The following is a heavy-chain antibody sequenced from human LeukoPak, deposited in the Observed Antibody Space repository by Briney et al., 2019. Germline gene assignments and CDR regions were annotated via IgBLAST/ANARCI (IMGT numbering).Heavy chain of an antibody. D-gene: IGHD6-13*01. CDR1: GXTFSSYG. CDR2: ISYDGSNK. J-gene: IGHJ4*02. Sequence: GGSLRLSXXASGXTFSSYGMHWVRQAPGKGLEWVAGISYDGSNKYYAASVKGRFTISRDNSKNTLYLQMNSLRAEDTAVYYCAKDQMGHIAAVDYWGQGTMVTVSS. CDR3: AKDQMGHIAAVDY. V-gene: IGHV3-30*18.